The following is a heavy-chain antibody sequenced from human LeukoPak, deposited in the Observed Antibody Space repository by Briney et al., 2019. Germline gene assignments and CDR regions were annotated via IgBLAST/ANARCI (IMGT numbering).Heavy chain of an antibody. J-gene: IGHJ4*02. CDR1: GGSISSSSYS. D-gene: IGHD3-10*01. V-gene: IGHV4-39*01. CDR2: IYYSGNT. Sequence: SETLSLTCTVSGGSISSSSYSWGWIRQPPGMGLEWIGDIYYSGNTYYNPSLKSRVTISVDTSKNQFSLKVTSVTATDTAVYYCARLILYAYGRDYWGQGTLVTVSS. CDR3: ARLILYAYGRDY.